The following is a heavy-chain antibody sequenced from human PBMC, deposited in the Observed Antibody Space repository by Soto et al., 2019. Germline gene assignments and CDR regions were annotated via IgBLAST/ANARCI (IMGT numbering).Heavy chain of an antibody. CDR2: IYYSGST. CDR1: GGSISSGGYY. CDR3: ARHVCSIAADSAFYYYYMDV. V-gene: IGHV4-31*03. D-gene: IGHD6-13*01. Sequence: SETLSLTCTVSGGSISSGGYYWSWIRQHPGKGLEWIGYIYYSGSTYYNPSLKSRVTISVDTSKNQFSLKLSSVTAADTAVYYCARHVCSIAADSAFYYYYMDVWGNGTTFTVSS. J-gene: IGHJ6*03.